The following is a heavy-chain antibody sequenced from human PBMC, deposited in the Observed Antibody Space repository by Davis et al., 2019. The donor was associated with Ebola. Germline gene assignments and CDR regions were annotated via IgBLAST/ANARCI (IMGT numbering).Heavy chain of an antibody. CDR3: AKDQERTGDPFDY. CDR2: ISGSGGST. D-gene: IGHD7-27*01. J-gene: IGHJ4*02. Sequence: GESLKISCAASGFTFSSYAMSWVRQAPGKGLEWVSAISGSGGSTYYADSVKGRFTISRDNSKNTLYLQMNSLGAEDTAVYYCAKDQERTGDPFDYWGQGTLVTVSS. V-gene: IGHV3-23*01. CDR1: GFTFSSYA.